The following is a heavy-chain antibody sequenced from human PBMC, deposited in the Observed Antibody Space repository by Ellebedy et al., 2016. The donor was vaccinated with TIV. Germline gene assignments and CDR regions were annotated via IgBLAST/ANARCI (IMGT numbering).Heavy chain of an antibody. CDR2: IAWNSDSM. V-gene: IGHV3-9*01. J-gene: IGHJ4*02. D-gene: IGHD2-2*01. CDR1: GFTFDDYT. CDR3: AKRGDTSLDY. Sequence: SLKISXAASGFTFDDYTLHWVRQAPGKGLEWVSGIAWNSDSMGYADSVRGRFTISRDNAKNSLYLQMNSLRAEDTALYYCAKRGDTSLDYWGQGTLVTVSS.